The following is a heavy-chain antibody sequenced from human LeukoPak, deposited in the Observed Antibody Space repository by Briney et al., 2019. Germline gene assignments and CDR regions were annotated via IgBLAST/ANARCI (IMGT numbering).Heavy chain of an antibody. J-gene: IGHJ4*02. V-gene: IGHV3-11*04. CDR3: ARDRSITMVRTPPDY. CDR1: GFTFSDYY. Sequence: GGSLRLSCAASGFTFSDYYMSWIRQAPGKGLGWVSYISSSGSTIYYADSVKGRFTISRDNAKNSLYLQMNSLRAEDTAVYYCARDRSITMVRTPPDYWGQGTLVTVSS. CDR2: ISSSGSTI. D-gene: IGHD3-10*01.